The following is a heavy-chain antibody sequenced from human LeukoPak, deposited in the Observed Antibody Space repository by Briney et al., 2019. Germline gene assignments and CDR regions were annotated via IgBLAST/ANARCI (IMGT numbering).Heavy chain of an antibody. CDR2: ISGSGGST. CDR1: GFTFSSYA. Sequence: GGSLRLSCAASGFTFSSYAMSWVRQAPGKGLEWVSAISGSGGSTYYADSVKGRFTISRDNSKNTLYLQMNSLRAEDTAVYYCAKALTIFGVVITNYFDYWGQGTRVTVSS. CDR3: AKALTIFGVVITNYFDY. J-gene: IGHJ4*02. V-gene: IGHV3-23*01. D-gene: IGHD3-3*01.